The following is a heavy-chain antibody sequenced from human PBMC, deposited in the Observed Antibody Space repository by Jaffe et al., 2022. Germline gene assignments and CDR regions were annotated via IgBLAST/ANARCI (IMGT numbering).Heavy chain of an antibody. CDR2: INTGGTT. Sequence: VQLLESGGGVAQPGGTLRLSCVASGFTFSSYVMSWVRQAPGKGLEWVSAINTGGTTYYADSVKGRFTISRDNSKNTLYLQMNSLRAEDTAVYYCAKVSPHGDNYWYFDLWGRGTLVTVSS. CDR1: GFTFSSYV. J-gene: IGHJ2*01. D-gene: IGHD4-17*01. CDR3: AKVSPHGDNYWYFDL. V-gene: IGHV3-23*01.